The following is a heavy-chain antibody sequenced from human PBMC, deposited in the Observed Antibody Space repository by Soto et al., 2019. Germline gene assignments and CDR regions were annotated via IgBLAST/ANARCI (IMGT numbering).Heavy chain of an antibody. J-gene: IGHJ5*02. CDR2: IYWDDDK. CDR1: GLSLSTSGVG. CDR3: AHSRIAARPEWFDP. V-gene: IGHV2-5*02. D-gene: IGHD6-6*01. Sequence: SGPTMVNPTQTLTLTCIFSGLSLSTSGVGVGWIRQPPGKALEWLALIYWDDDKRYSPSLKSRLTITKDTSKNQVVLTMTNMDPVDTATYYCAHSRIAARPEWFDPWGQGTLVT.